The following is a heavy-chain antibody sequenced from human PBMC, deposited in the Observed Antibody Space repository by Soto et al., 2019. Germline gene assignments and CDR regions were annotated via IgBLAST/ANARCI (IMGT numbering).Heavy chain of an antibody. CDR1: GGSISSSNY. D-gene: IGHD3-16*01. V-gene: IGHV4-4*02. J-gene: IGHJ6*02. Sequence: PSETLSLTCTVSGGSISSSNYYWSWVRQPPGKGPELIGEIYHTGIANYNPSLESRVAFSVDKSKNQFSLSLTSVTAADTAVYYCVSKLGPYYHGLDVWGQGTTVTVSS. CDR3: VSKLGPYYHGLDV. CDR2: IYHTGIA.